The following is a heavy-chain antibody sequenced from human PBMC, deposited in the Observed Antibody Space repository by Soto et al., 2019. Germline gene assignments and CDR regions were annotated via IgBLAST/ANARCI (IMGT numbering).Heavy chain of an antibody. CDR2: INQDGSVR. CDR1: GFTFSSYW. D-gene: IGHD1-20*01. Sequence: EVQLVESGGGLVQPGGSLRLSCAASGFTFSSYWMTWVRQAPGKGLEWVANINQDGSVRYYVDSVRGRFTISRDNAKNSLYLQMNSLRAEDTAVYYCAGVHGMSSWGQGTLVTVSS. CDR3: AGVHGMSS. J-gene: IGHJ5*02. V-gene: IGHV3-7*04.